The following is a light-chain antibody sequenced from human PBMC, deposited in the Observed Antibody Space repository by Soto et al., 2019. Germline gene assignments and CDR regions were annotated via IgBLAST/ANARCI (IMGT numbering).Light chain of an antibody. J-gene: IGKJ2*01. CDR3: MQATHWPHT. Sequence: DVVMTQSPLSLPVTLGQPASISCRSSQGLVYTDGNTYLTWFQQRPGRSPRRLIYAVSNRDSGVPDRFSGSGSGTEFTLKISRVEAEDVAIYYCMQATHWPHTFGQGTKLEIK. CDR1: QGLVYTDGNTY. CDR2: AVS. V-gene: IGKV2-30*01.